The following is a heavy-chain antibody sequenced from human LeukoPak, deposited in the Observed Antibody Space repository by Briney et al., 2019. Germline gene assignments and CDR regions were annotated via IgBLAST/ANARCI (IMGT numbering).Heavy chain of an antibody. J-gene: IGHJ4*02. D-gene: IGHD2-2*01. CDR1: GGSLSSYY. Sequence: SETLSLTCTVSGGSLSSYYWSWIRQPPGKGLEWIRYIYYSGSTNYNPSLKSRVTISVDTSKNQFSLKLSSVTAADTAVYYCARDSLRGTSRYSGYYFDYWGQGTLVTVSS. CDR2: IYYSGST. V-gene: IGHV4-59*01. CDR3: ARDSLRGTSRYSGYYFDY.